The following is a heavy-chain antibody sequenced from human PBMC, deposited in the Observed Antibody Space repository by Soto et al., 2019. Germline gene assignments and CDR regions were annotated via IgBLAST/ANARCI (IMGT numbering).Heavy chain of an antibody. CDR1: GFTVSSNY. V-gene: IGHV3-66*01. J-gene: IGHJ4*02. D-gene: IGHD2-15*01. CDR2: IYSGGST. CDR3: AREGGVAASY. Sequence: EVQLVESGGGLVQTGGSLRLSCAASGFTVSSNYMSWVRQAPGKGLEWVSVIYSGGSTNYADSVKGRFTISRDHSNTTLYPQMNSLRAEGTAVYYCAREGGVAASYWGQGTLVSVSS.